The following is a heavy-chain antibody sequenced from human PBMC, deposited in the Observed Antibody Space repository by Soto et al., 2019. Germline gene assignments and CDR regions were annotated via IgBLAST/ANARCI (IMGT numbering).Heavy chain of an antibody. J-gene: IGHJ5*02. V-gene: IGHV4-39*01. CDR2: IYYSGST. Sequence: PSETLSLTCTVSGGSISSSSYYWGWIRQPPGKGLEWIGSIYYSGSTYYNPSLKSRVTISVDTSKNQFSLKLSSVTAADTAVYYCASAYDILTGYYKVSNSFDPWGQGTLVT. D-gene: IGHD3-9*01. CDR1: GGSISSSSYY. CDR3: ASAYDILTGYYKVSNSFDP.